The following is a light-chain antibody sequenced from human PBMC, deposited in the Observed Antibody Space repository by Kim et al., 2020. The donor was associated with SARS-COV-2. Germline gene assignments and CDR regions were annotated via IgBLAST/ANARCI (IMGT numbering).Light chain of an antibody. Sequence: PGQTATSTGGGNNIGSKSVHWYQQKPRQAPILVIYYGSDRPSGIPERFAGSNSGNTATLTITSVEAGDEADYYCQVWDSSSDHPWVFGGGTQLTVL. V-gene: IGLV3-21*04. J-gene: IGLJ3*02. CDR2: YGS. CDR1: NIGSKS. CDR3: QVWDSSSDHPWV.